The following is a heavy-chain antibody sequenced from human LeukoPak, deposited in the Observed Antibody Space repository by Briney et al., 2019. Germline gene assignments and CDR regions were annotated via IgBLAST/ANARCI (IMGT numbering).Heavy chain of an antibody. CDR2: IYPDDSDT. V-gene: IGHV5-51*01. J-gene: IGHJ4*02. Sequence: GESLKISCKVSGYSFTNYWIGWVRQMPGKGLEWMGIIYPDDSDTKYSPSFQGQVTTSADKSISTAYLQWSSLKASDTAMYYCARSGRLGYRSGGSCFRWDYWGQGTLVTVSS. D-gene: IGHD2-15*01. CDR3: ARSGRLGYRSGGSCFRWDY. CDR1: GYSFTNYW.